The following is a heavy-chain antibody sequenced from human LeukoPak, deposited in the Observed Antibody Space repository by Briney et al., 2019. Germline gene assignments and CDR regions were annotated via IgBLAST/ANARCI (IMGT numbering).Heavy chain of an antibody. CDR1: GFTFSSYW. Sequence: GGSLRLFCAASGFTFSSYWMSWVRQAPGKGLEWVANIKQDGSEKYYVDSVKGRFTISRDNAKNSLYLQMNSLRAEDTAVYYCAREGGSLYFDYWGQGTLVAVSS. V-gene: IGHV3-7*01. CDR3: AREGGSLYFDY. J-gene: IGHJ4*02. CDR2: IKQDGSEK. D-gene: IGHD1-26*01.